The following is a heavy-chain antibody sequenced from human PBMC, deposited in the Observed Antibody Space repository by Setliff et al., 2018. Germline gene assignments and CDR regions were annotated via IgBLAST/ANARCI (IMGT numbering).Heavy chain of an antibody. CDR1: GGGGSFSAYY. CDR3: ATSGFCSAGSCYSFDD. J-gene: IGHJ4*02. Sequence: SETLSLTCGVSGGGGSFSAYYWSWIRPPPGKGLEWIGEISPGGSTIYTPSLRSRVTMSVDTAKNRFSLNLTSVTAADTAVYYGATSGFCSAGSCYSFDDWGQGALVTVSS. CDR2: ISPGGST. V-gene: IGHV4-34*01. D-gene: IGHD6-19*01.